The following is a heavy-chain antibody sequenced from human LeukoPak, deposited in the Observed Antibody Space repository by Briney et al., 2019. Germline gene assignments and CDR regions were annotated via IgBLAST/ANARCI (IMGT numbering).Heavy chain of an antibody. CDR3: ARGDGSGNYYYGMDV. Sequence: PSETLSLTCTVSGGSISSYSWSWIRQPPGKGLEWIGYIYHSGSTYYNPSLKSRVTISVDRSKNQFSLKLSSVTAADTAVYYCARGDGSGNYYYGMDVWGQGTTVTVSS. V-gene: IGHV4-30-2*01. CDR2: IYHSGST. J-gene: IGHJ6*02. CDR1: GGSISSYS. D-gene: IGHD3-10*01.